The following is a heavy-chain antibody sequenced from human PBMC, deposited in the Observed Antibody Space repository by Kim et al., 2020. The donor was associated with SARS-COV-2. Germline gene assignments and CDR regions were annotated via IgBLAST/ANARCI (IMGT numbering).Heavy chain of an antibody. V-gene: IGHV3-33*06. D-gene: IGHD6-13*01. CDR1: GFTFSSYG. CDR3: AKIETSSSDAFDI. CDR2: IWYDGSNK. J-gene: IGHJ3*02. Sequence: GGSLRLSCAASGFTFSSYGMHWVRQAPGKGLEWVAVIWYDGSNKYYADSVKGRFTISRDNSKNTLYLQMNSLRAEDTAVYYCAKIETSSSDAFDIWGQGTMVTVSS.